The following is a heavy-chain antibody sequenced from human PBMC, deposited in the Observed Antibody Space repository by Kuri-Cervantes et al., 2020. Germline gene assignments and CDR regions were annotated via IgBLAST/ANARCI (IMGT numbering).Heavy chain of an antibody. CDR3: AKDHLYGSVLY. CDR1: GFTFASYA. V-gene: IGHV3-23*01. J-gene: IGHJ4*02. Sequence: GESLKISCAASGFTFASYAMNWVRQAPGKGLEWVSAISGSGGSTNYADSVKGRFTISRDNSKNTLYLQMNSLRAEDTAVYYCAKDHLYGSVLYWGQGTLVTVSS. D-gene: IGHD3-10*01. CDR2: ISGSGGST.